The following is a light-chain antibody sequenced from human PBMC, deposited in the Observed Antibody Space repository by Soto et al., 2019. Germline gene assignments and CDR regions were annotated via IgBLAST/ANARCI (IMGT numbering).Light chain of an antibody. J-gene: IGKJ3*01. V-gene: IGKV1-27*01. Sequence: DIQMIQSPSSLSASVGDTVTITCRASQGISSSLAWYQQKAGKVPDLLIYGASTLQSGVPSHFSGSGSGTDFTLTISSLQPEDVATYYCQEYHSPPFTFGPGTKVEMK. CDR2: GAS. CDR1: QGISSS. CDR3: QEYHSPPFT.